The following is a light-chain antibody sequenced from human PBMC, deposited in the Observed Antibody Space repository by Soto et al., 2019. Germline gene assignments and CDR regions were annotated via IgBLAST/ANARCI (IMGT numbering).Light chain of an antibody. CDR2: GAS. V-gene: IGKV3-20*01. J-gene: IGKJ2*01. CDR1: QSVSSRY. CDR3: QQYITSPPMYT. Sequence: ETVLTQSPGTLSLSPVERATLSCRASQSVSSRYLAWYQQKPGQAPRLLIYGASNRATGIPDGFSGSGSGTEFTLTISRLETEDFAVYYLQQYITSPPMYTFGQGTKLEIK.